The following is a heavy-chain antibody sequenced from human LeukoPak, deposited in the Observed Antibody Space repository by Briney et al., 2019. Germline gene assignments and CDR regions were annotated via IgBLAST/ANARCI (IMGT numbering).Heavy chain of an antibody. CDR3: ARAIRLERFAGYYYHYYMDV. CDR1: GDSVSSNSAA. Sequence: SQTLSLTCAISGDSVSSNSAAWNWIRQSPSRGLEWLGRTYYRSKWYNDYAVSVKSRITINPDTSNNQFSLQLNSVTPEDTAVYYCARAIRLERFAGYYYHYYMDVWGKGTTVTVSS. D-gene: IGHD1-1*01. J-gene: IGHJ6*03. V-gene: IGHV6-1*01. CDR2: TYYRSKWYN.